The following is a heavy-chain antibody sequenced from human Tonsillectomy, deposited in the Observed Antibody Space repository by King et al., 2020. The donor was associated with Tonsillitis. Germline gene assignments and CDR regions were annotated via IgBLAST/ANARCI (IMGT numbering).Heavy chain of an antibody. V-gene: IGHV1-18*04. Sequence: VQLVESGAEVKKPGASVKVSCKASGYTFTSYGISWVRQAPGQGLEWMGWISANNGNTNYAQKFQGRVTMTTDTSTSTAYMELRSLRSDDTDVNYCARHYPYYDFWSGYAPYYYYGMDVWGQGTTVTVSS. CDR1: GYTFTSYG. J-gene: IGHJ6*02. CDR3: ARHYPYYDFWSGYAPYYYYGMDV. D-gene: IGHD3-3*01. CDR2: ISANNGNT.